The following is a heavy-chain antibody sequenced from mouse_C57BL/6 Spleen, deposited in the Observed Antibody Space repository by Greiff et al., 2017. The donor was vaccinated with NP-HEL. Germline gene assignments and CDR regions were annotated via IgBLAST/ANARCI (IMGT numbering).Heavy chain of an antibody. J-gene: IGHJ4*01. D-gene: IGHD2-1*01. CDR2: ISYDGSN. Sequence: EVQVVESGPGLVKPSQSLSLTCSVTGYSITSGYYWNWIRQFPGNKLEWMGYISYDGSNNYNPSLKNRISITRDTSKNQFFLKLNSVTTEDTATYYCARCPYLPYAMDYWGQGTSVTVSS. CDR3: ARCPYLPYAMDY. CDR1: GYSITSGYY. V-gene: IGHV3-6*01.